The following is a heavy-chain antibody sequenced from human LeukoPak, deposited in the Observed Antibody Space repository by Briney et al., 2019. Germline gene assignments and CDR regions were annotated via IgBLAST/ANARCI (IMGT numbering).Heavy chain of an antibody. V-gene: IGHV4-39*02. Sequence: SETLSLTCTVSGGSISSSSYYWGWIRQPPGKGLEWIGSIYYSGNTYYNPSLKSRVTISVDTSKNQFSLKLSSVTAADTAVYYCAREHGSYDYVWGSYRYYNWFDPWGQGTLVTVSS. D-gene: IGHD3-16*02. J-gene: IGHJ5*02. CDR3: AREHGSYDYVWGSYRYYNWFDP. CDR2: IYYSGNT. CDR1: GGSISSSSYY.